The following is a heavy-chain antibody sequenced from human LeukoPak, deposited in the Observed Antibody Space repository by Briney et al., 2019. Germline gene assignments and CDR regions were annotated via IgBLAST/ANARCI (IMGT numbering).Heavy chain of an antibody. CDR1: GYTFTDSY. V-gene: IGHV1-46*01. CDR2: IDPDGGNT. CDR3: ARDHEPMGAYYYYMDV. D-gene: IGHD3-10*01. J-gene: IGHJ6*03. Sequence: ASVKVSCKASGYTFTDSYVHWVRQAPGQVLEWMGLIDPDGGNTNYAQNFQGRVTLTRDTSTSTLYMELSRLRSDDTAVYYCARDHEPMGAYYYYMDVWGKGTTVTISS.